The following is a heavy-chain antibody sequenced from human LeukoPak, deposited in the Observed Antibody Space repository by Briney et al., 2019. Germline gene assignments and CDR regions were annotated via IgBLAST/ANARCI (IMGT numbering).Heavy chain of an antibody. Sequence: SETLSLTCTVSGGSISSGSYYWSWIRQPAGKGLEWIGRIYTSGSTNYNPSLKSRVTISVDTSKNQFSLKLSSVTAADTAVYYCARDRGYDFWSGLFDYYGQGNLVTVSS. CDR3: ARDRGYDFWSGLFDY. CDR1: GGSISSGSYY. D-gene: IGHD3-3*01. CDR2: IYTSGST. J-gene: IGHJ4*02. V-gene: IGHV4-61*02.